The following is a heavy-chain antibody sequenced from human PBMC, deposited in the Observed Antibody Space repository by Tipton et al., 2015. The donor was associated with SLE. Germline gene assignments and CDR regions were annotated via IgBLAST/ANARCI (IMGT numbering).Heavy chain of an antibody. J-gene: IGHJ4*02. CDR2: IYYSGST. CDR1: GGSIRSSSYY. CDR3: ASIKAEYYGSGSYYVD. V-gene: IGHV4-39*01. D-gene: IGHD3-10*01. Sequence: TLSLTCTVSGGSIRSSSYYWGWIRQPPGKGLEWIGCIYYSGSTYYNPPLKSRVTISVDTSKNQFSLKLSSVTAADTAVYYCASIKAEYYGSGSYYVDWGQGTLVTVSS.